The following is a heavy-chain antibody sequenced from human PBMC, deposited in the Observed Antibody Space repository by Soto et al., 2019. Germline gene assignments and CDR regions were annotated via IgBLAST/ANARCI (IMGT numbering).Heavy chain of an antibody. Sequence: GGSLRLSCAASGFTFSGSAMHWVRQASGKGLEWVGRIRSKANSYATAYAASVKGRFTISGDDSKNTAYLQMNSLKTEDTAVYYCTRRGVDYGDYYPYYYYMDVWGKGTTVTVSS. V-gene: IGHV3-73*01. J-gene: IGHJ6*03. CDR2: IRSKANSYAT. D-gene: IGHD4-17*01. CDR3: TRRGVDYGDYYPYYYYMDV. CDR1: GFTFSGSA.